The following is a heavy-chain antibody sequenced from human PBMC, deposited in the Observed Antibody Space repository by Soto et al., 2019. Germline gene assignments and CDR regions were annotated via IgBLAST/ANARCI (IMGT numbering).Heavy chain of an antibody. CDR2: IPSGGTT. D-gene: IGHD2-15*01. Sequence: EVQLVESGGGLVQPGGSLRLSCAASGFTVSSKYMTWVRQAPGKGLEWVSLIPSGGTTYYADSVKGRFTISRDTSENTLHHQMDSLGVEDTAVYYCGRDDVLCDGGRCYGIPLDVWGKGPRSPSPQ. J-gene: IGHJ6*01. V-gene: IGHV3-66*01. CDR1: GFTVSSKY. CDR3: GRDDVLCDGGRCYGIPLDV.